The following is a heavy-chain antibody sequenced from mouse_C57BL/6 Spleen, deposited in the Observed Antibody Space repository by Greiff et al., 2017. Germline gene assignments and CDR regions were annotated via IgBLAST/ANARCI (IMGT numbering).Heavy chain of an antibody. J-gene: IGHJ2*01. Sequence: EVHLVESGGGLVKPGGSLKLSCAASGFTFSSYAMSWVRQTPEKRLEWVATISDGGSYTYYPDNVKGRFTISRDNAKNNLYLQMSHLKSEDTAMYYCARGDYGNYYFDYWGQGTTLTVSS. CDR3: ARGDYGNYYFDY. D-gene: IGHD2-1*01. CDR1: GFTFSSYA. V-gene: IGHV5-4*01. CDR2: ISDGGSYT.